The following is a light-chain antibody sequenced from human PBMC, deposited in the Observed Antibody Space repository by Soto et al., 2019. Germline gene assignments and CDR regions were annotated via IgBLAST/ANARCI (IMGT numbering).Light chain of an antibody. Sequence: AIQLTQSPSSLSASVGDRVTITCRASQGISSALAWYQQKPGKAPKLLIYDASSLESRIPLSVPGSSFGTDFTITISSLQPEDFATYCCQQFHSYPPSYGQGTKLEIK. CDR2: DAS. CDR1: QGISSA. V-gene: IGKV1-13*02. J-gene: IGKJ2*01. CDR3: QQFHSYPPS.